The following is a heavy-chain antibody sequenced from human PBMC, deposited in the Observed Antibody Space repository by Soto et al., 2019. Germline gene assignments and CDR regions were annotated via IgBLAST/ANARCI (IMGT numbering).Heavy chain of an antibody. CDR2: TSFDGNNK. V-gene: IGHV3-30-3*01. Sequence: QVQLVESGGGVVQPGRSLRLSCAASGFIFNNYAMSWVRQAPGKGLEWVAVTSFDGNNKYHADSVKGRFTISRDNSXDXLYLQMNSLRAEDTAVYYCSRGAVGGSGWNGWYFDLWGRGTLVTVSS. J-gene: IGHJ2*01. D-gene: IGHD6-19*01. CDR1: GFIFNNYA. CDR3: SRGAVGGSGWNGWYFDL.